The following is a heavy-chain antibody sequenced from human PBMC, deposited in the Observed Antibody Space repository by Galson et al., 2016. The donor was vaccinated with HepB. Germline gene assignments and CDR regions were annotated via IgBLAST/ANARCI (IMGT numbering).Heavy chain of an antibody. D-gene: IGHD4-23*01. J-gene: IGHJ3*01. Sequence: SLRLSCAVSGFTFDDFTMHWVRQAPGQGLEWVSLVNWNGKDTFYADSVEGRFIVSRDNNRYSLYLQMHSLRTEDTALYFYVKELFPAGRGKAVDAFGSWGHGTMVTVSS. CDR2: VNWNGKDT. CDR3: VKELFPAGRGKAVDAFGS. CDR1: GFTFDDFT. V-gene: IGHV3-43*01.